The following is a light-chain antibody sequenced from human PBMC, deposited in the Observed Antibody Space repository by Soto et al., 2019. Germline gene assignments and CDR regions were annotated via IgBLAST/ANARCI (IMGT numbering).Light chain of an antibody. CDR1: SSDIGDSNY. Sequence: QSVLTQPASVSGSPGQSITISCTGTSSDIGDSNYVSWYQQHPGKAPKLVIYDVSNRPSGVSNRFSGSKSANTASLTISGLQAEDDADYNSSSFSSSSTSYVFRPVT. J-gene: IGLJ1*01. V-gene: IGLV2-14*03. CDR2: DVS. CDR3: SSFSSSSTSYV.